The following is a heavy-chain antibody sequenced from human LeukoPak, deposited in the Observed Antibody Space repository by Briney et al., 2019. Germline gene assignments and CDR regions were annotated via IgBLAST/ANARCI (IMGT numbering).Heavy chain of an antibody. J-gene: IGHJ4*02. Sequence: GGSLRLSCAASGFTFSSYWMSWVRQAPGKGLEWVANINQDGSDKYYVDSVKGRFTISKDNAKNSLYLQMNSLRAEDTAVYYCARDRSGSYYDYWGQGTLVTVSS. V-gene: IGHV3-7*01. CDR2: INQDGSDK. CDR1: GFTFSSYW. D-gene: IGHD1-26*01. CDR3: ARDRSGSYYDY.